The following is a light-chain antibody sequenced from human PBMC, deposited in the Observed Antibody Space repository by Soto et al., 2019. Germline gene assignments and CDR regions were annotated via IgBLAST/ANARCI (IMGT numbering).Light chain of an antibody. Sequence: DIQMPQSPSSLSASVGDRVTITCRASQGIDKSLTWFQQKPGEAPESLIYAASTLQSGVPSKFSVSGSGTDFTLTINSLQTEEFATDYCQQYKCYPYTFGPGTKVEIK. V-gene: IGKV1-16*02. CDR3: QQYKCYPYT. J-gene: IGKJ3*01. CDR1: QGIDKS. CDR2: AAS.